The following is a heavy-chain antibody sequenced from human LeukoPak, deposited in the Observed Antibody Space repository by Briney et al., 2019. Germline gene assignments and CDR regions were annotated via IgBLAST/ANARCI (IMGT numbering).Heavy chain of an antibody. CDR2: IYSGGST. D-gene: IGHD1-26*01. CDR1: GFIASSNY. CDR3: ARSWDARLNFDY. J-gene: IGHJ4*02. V-gene: IGHV3-66*02. Sequence: GGSLRLSCAASGFIASSNYMNWVRQAPGKGLEWVSVIYSGGSTYYADSVKGRFTISRDNSKNTLYLQMNSLRAEDTAVYYCARSWDARLNFDYWGQGTLVTVSS.